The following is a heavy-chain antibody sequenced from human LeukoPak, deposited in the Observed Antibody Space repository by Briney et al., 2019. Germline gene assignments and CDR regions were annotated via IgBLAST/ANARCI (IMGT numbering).Heavy chain of an antibody. CDR1: GFTLSFYS. Sequence: GGSLRLSCAGSGFTLSFYSMNWVRQAPGKGLEWVSFISISSSYIYYADSVKGRFTISRDNAKNSLYLQMNSLRAEDTAVYYCARDMKAYDSSYGMDVWGQGTTVTVSS. D-gene: IGHD3-22*01. V-gene: IGHV3-21*01. CDR2: ISISSSYI. J-gene: IGHJ6*02. CDR3: ARDMKAYDSSYGMDV.